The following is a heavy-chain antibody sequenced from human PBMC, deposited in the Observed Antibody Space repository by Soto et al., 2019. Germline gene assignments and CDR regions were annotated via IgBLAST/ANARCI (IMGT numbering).Heavy chain of an antibody. CDR1: GFTFSSYW. V-gene: IGHV3-7*01. D-gene: IGHD3-10*01. CDR2: IKKDGSEQ. CDR3: ASGNYYNGMDV. J-gene: IGHJ6*02. Sequence: EVQLVESGGGLVQPGGSLRLSCAASGFTFSSYWMSCVRQAPGKGLEWVANIKKDGSEQYYVDSVEGRFTVSRDNAKNSVDLQMNSLRPEDTAVYYCASGNYYNGMDVWGQGTTVTVSS.